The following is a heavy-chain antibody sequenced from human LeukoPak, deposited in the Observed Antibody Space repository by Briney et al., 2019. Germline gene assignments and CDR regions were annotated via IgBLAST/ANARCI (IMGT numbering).Heavy chain of an antibody. CDR1: GFIFRSYW. CDR2: IKQDGSEK. J-gene: IGHJ4*02. Sequence: GGSLRPSCAASGFIFRSYWMSWVRQAPGKGLEWLANIKQDGSEKLYVDSVRGRFTISRDNAKNSLYLQMNSLRAKDTAVYYCAREGGYSFDYWGQGTLVTVSS. D-gene: IGHD5-12*01. CDR3: AREGGYSFDY. V-gene: IGHV3-7*01.